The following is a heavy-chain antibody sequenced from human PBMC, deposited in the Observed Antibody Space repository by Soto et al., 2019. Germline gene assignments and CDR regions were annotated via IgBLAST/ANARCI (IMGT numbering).Heavy chain of an antibody. V-gene: IGHV3-23*01. J-gene: IGHJ4*02. CDR1: GFTFSTYA. CDR3: SRDLAADSSGWYPTFDY. Sequence: GGSLRLSCAASGFTFSTYAMSWVRQAPGQGLEWVAAVSYGGGSTYYADSVKGRFTISRDNSKNTLYLQMNSLRAEDTAVYYCSRDLAADSSGWYPTFDYWGQGTLVTVSS. CDR2: VSYGGGST. D-gene: IGHD6-19*01.